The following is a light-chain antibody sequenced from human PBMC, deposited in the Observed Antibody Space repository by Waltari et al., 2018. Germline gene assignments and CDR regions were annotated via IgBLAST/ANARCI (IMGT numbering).Light chain of an antibody. CDR1: SSNIGANFD. V-gene: IGLV1-40*01. Sequence: QSVLTQPPSVSGAPGQRVTISCTGSSSNIGANFDVLWYQHLPGTAPRLLIYGNFNRPSGVPDRFSGSKSGTSASLAITGLQAEDEANYYCQSYDSSLSLVVFGGGTRLTVL. J-gene: IGLJ2*01. CDR3: QSYDSSLSLVV. CDR2: GNF.